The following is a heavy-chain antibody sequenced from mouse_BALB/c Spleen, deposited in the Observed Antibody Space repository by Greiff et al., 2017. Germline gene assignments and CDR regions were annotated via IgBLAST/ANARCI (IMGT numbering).Heavy chain of an antibody. CDR2: ISTYYGDA. J-gene: IGHJ4*01. Sequence: VQLQQSGAELVRPGVSVKISCKGSGYTFTDYAMHWVKQSHAKSLEWIGVISTYYGDASYNQKFKGKATMTVDKSSSTAYMELARLTSEDSAIYYCARSDPYAMDYWGQGTSVTVSS. V-gene: IGHV1S137*01. CDR3: ARSDPYAMDY. CDR1: GYTFTDYA.